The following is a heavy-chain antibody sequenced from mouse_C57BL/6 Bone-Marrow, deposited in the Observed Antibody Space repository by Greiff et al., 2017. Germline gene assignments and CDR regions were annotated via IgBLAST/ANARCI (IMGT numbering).Heavy chain of an antibody. V-gene: IGHV1-69*01. CDR2: IDPSDSYT. CDR1: GYTFTSYW. Sequence: QVQLQQPGAELVMPGASVKLSCKASGYTFTSYWMHWVKQRPGQGLEWIGAIDPSDSYTNYNQKFKGKSTLTVDKSSSTAYMQLSSLTAEDSAVYYCARGNYRFDYWGQGTTLTVSS. CDR3: ARGNYRFDY. J-gene: IGHJ2*01. D-gene: IGHD2-1*01.